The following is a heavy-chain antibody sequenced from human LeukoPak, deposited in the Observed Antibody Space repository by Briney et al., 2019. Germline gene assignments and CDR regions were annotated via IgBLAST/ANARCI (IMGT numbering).Heavy chain of an antibody. V-gene: IGHV1-2*02. CDR3: ARDSAEDYYDSSGYYQSDAFDI. CDR1: GYTFTGYY. D-gene: IGHD3-22*01. J-gene: IGHJ3*02. CDR2: INPNSGVT. Sequence: ASVKVSCKASGYTFTGYYMHWVRQAPGHGVEWMGWINPNSGVTNYAQKFQGRVTMTRDTSISTAYMELSRLRSDDTAVYYCARDSAEDYYDSSGYYQSDAFDIWGQGTMVTVSS.